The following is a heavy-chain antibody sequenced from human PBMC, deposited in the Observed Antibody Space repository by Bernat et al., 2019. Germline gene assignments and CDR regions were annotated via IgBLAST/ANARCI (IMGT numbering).Heavy chain of an antibody. V-gene: IGHV3-30-3*01. CDR3: ARGSHRPTWIQDYCYGMDV. CDR2: ISYDGSNK. Sequence: QVQLVESGGGVVQPGRSLRLSCAASGFTFSSYAMHWVRQSPGKGLEWVAVISYDGSNKYYANSVKGRFTISRDKSKNTLYLQMNSVRAEDTAVYYCARGSHRPTWIQDYCYGMDVWGQGTTVTVSS. J-gene: IGHJ6*02. CDR1: GFTFSSYA. D-gene: IGHD5-18*01.